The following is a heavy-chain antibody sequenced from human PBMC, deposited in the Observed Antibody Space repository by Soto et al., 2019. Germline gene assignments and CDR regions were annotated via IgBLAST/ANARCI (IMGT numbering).Heavy chain of an antibody. Sequence: GGSLRLSCAASGFTFNNYAMNWVRQAPGKGLEWVSTISTSGDNTYYADSVKGRFTISRDNSKNTLYLQMNSLRAEDTAVYYCARDMVRGMDVWGQGTTVTVSS. J-gene: IGHJ6*02. CDR1: GFTFNNYA. CDR3: ARDMVRGMDV. V-gene: IGHV3-23*01. D-gene: IGHD3-10*01. CDR2: ISTSGDNT.